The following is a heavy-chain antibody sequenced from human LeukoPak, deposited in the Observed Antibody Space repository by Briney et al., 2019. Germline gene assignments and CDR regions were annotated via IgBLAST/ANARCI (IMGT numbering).Heavy chain of an antibody. D-gene: IGHD2-2*01. J-gene: IGHJ4*02. V-gene: IGHV3-23*01. CDR2: ITDGAIST. CDR3: AKDQYCTSTSCYVGY. Sequence: GGSLRLSCAASGFTFSSYAMSWVRQAPGKGLERVSTITDGAISTYYADSVKGRFTISRDNSKNTLYLQTNTLRAEDTAVYYCAKDQYCTSTSCYVGYWGQGTLVTVSS. CDR1: GFTFSSYA.